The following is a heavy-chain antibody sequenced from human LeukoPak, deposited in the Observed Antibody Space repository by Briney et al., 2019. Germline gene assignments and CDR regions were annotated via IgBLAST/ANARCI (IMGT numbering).Heavy chain of an antibody. Sequence: GSSLRLSCAASGFILSNHWMTWVRRAPGKGPEWVANVNKDGSEKYYVDSVKGRFTISRDTAKNSLYLQMSNLRAEDTALYYCARNNDMDVWGQGTTVIVSS. CDR2: VNKDGSEK. V-gene: IGHV3-7*03. D-gene: IGHD1/OR15-1a*01. CDR1: GFILSNHW. CDR3: ARNNDMDV. J-gene: IGHJ6*02.